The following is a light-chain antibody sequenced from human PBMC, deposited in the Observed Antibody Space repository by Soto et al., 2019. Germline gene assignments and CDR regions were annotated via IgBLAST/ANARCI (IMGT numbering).Light chain of an antibody. CDR3: QQSYNTPPIT. CDR2: AAS. J-gene: IGKJ5*01. CDR1: QSISTF. Sequence: DIQMTQSPSSLSASVGDRVTITCRASQSISTFVNWYQQKPGKAPKLLIFAASNLQSGVPSRFSCGGSGTDFTLTITTLQPEDFATYYCQQSYNTPPITFGQGTRLEIK. V-gene: IGKV1-39*01.